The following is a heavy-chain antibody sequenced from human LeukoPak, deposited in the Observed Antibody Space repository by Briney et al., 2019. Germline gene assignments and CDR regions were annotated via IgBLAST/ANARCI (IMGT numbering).Heavy chain of an antibody. Sequence: GGSLRLSCAASGFTFSSYWMNWVRQAPGKGLEWVSYISSSSSTIYYADSVKGRFTISRDNAKNSLYLQMNSLRAEDTAVYYCARDRYYDSSGYYLGVGYWGQGTLVTVSS. CDR2: ISSSSSTI. D-gene: IGHD3-22*01. CDR1: GFTFSSYW. CDR3: ARDRYYDSSGYYLGVGY. V-gene: IGHV3-48*01. J-gene: IGHJ4*02.